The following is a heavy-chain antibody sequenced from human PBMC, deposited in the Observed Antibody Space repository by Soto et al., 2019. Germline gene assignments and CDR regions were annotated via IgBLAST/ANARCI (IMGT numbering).Heavy chain of an antibody. Sequence: QVQLVQSGAEVKKPGASVKVSCRASGYTFISYYIHWVRQAPGQGLEWMGLINPSDAYTDYAQKFQGRVTLTRDTCTSIVYMELSSLRSEDTAIYYCARVHVDTPMPTFDYGGQGTLFTVSS. CDR2: INPSDAYT. J-gene: IGHJ4*02. D-gene: IGHD5-18*01. CDR1: GYTFISYY. CDR3: ARVHVDTPMPTFDY. V-gene: IGHV1-46*01.